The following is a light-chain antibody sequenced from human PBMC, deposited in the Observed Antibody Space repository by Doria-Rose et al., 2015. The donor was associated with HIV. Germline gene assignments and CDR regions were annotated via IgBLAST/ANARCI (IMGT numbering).Light chain of an antibody. CDR1: QSLLYTSKNY. J-gene: IGKJ3*01. V-gene: IGKV4-1*01. CDR2: WAS. Sequence: DIRVTQSPESLGMSLGERATLHCTSNQSLLYTSKNYLAWYQQKPGQPPKLLIYWASTRQSGVPARFSGSGSGTDFTLTISSLEAEDVAVYYCQQYYDTPSFGPGTTVDIK. CDR3: QQYYDTPS.